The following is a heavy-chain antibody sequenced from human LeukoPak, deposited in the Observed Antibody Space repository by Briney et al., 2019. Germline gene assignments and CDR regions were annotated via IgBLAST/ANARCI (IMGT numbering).Heavy chain of an antibody. D-gene: IGHD3-10*01. J-gene: IGHJ5*02. CDR2: IPSGGGNI. Sequence: AGGSLRLSCAASGFTFSTYGFHWVRQAPGKGLEWVAIIPSGGGNIYYADSVRGRFTISRDNSQNTLYLQMDSLRAEDTAVYYCARDRSGRFDPWGQGTLVTVSP. V-gene: IGHV3-30*03. CDR3: ARDRSGRFDP. CDR1: GFTFSTYG.